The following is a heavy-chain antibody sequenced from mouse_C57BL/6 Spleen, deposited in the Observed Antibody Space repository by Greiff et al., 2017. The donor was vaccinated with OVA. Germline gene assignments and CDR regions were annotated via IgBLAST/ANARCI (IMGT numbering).Heavy chain of an antibody. CDR1: GFTFSDYG. Sequence: EVMLVESGGGLVKPGGSLKLSCAASGFTFSDYGMHWVRQAPEKGLEWVAYISSGSSTIYYADTVKGRFTISRDNAKNTLFLQMTSLRSEDTAMYYCARWYDYGDWYFDVWGTGTTVTVSS. CDR3: ARWYDYGDWYFDV. CDR2: ISSGSSTI. D-gene: IGHD2-4*01. V-gene: IGHV5-17*01. J-gene: IGHJ1*03.